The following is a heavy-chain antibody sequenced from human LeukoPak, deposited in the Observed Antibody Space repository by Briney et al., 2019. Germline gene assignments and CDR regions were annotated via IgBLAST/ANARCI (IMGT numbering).Heavy chain of an antibody. CDR1: GFTFGSYA. J-gene: IGHJ4*02. CDR2: ISGDGGAT. V-gene: IGHV3-23*01. D-gene: IGHD6-19*01. Sequence: RGGSLRLSCAASGFTFGSYAMNWVRQAPGKRLEWVSTISGDGGATHYADSVKGRFTISRANSKSTLFLQMNCLRAEDTAVYYCSKSGSRDWDYFDYWGQGTLVTASS. CDR3: SKSGSRDWDYFDY.